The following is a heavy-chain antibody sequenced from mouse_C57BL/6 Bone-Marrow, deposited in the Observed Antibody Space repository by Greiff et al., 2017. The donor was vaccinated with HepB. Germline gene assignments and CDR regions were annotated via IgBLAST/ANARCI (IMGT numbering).Heavy chain of an antibody. CDR2: IYPGNSDT. J-gene: IGHJ3*01. D-gene: IGHD1-1*01. Sequence: EVKLVESGTVLARPGASVKMSCKTSGYTFTSYWMHWVKQRPGQGLEWIGAIYPGNSDTSYNQKFKGKAKLTAVTSASTAYMELSSLTNEDSAVYYCTRSVITTVSYWGQGTLVTVSA. CDR1: GYTFTSYW. V-gene: IGHV1-5*01. CDR3: TRSVITTVSY.